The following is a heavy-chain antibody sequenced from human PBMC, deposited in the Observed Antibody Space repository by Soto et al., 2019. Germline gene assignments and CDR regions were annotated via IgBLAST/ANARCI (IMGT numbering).Heavy chain of an antibody. D-gene: IGHD2-15*01. Sequence: PGGSLRLSCAASGFTFRDYYMTWIRQAPGKGLEWVSYISSSGTGIYYPDSVEGRFTISRDNGKNSLYLQMSSLRVEDTAVYYCARAYSDAFDIWGQGTMVTVSS. V-gene: IGHV3-11*01. CDR1: GFTFRDYY. CDR2: ISSSGTGI. J-gene: IGHJ3*02. CDR3: ARAYSDAFDI.